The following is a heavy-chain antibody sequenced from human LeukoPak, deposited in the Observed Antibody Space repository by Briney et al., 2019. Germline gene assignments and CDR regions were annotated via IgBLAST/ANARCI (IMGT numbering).Heavy chain of an antibody. CDR1: GFTFRSYW. V-gene: IGHV3-7*04. CDR2: INEDGSEK. D-gene: IGHD2-15*01. CDR3: ARGGYCRSGTCDSFWY. J-gene: IGHJ3*01. Sequence: GESLRLSCEVSGFTFRSYWMSWVRQAPGKGLEWVANINEDGSEKYYLDSVKGRFSISRDNSKNSLYLQMNSLRAEDTAVYHCARGGYCRSGTCDSFWYWGQGTMLTVSS.